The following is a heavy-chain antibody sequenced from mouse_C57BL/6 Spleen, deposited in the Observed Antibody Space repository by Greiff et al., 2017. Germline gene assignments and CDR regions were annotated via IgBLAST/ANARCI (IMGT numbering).Heavy chain of an antibody. Sequence: QVQLQQPGAELVKPGASVKLSCKASGYTFTSYWMHWVKQRPGQGLEWIGMIHPNSGSTNYNEKFKSKATLTVDKASSTAYMQLSSLTSEVSAVYYCANPGRSYYFDYWGQGTTLTVSS. CDR1: GYTFTSYW. CDR3: ANPGRSYYFDY. V-gene: IGHV1-64*01. CDR2: IHPNSGST. D-gene: IGHD1-1*01. J-gene: IGHJ2*01.